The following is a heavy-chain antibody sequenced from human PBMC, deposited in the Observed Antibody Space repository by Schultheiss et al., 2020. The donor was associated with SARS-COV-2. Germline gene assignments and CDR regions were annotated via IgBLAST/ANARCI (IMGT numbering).Heavy chain of an antibody. J-gene: IGHJ3*02. D-gene: IGHD2-15*01. CDR1: GFTFSSYA. Sequence: GGSLRLSCASSGFTFSSYAMHWVRQAPGKGLEWVALISYDGSNKYYADSVKGRFTISRDNSKNTVYLQMNSLRAEDTAVYYCARVWSLGAALGDAFDIWGQGTMVTVSS. V-gene: IGHV3-30*14. CDR3: ARVWSLGAALGDAFDI. CDR2: ISYDGSNK.